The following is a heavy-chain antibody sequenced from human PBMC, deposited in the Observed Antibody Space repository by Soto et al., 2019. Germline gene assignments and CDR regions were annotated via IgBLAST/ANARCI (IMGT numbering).Heavy chain of an antibody. CDR2: INPNSGGT. J-gene: IGHJ4*02. V-gene: IGHV1-2*02. CDR3: ARVEAVAGTIGY. D-gene: IGHD6-19*01. CDR1: GYTFTGYY. Sequence: QVQLVQSGAEVKKPGASVKVSCKASGYTFTGYYMHWVRQAPGQGLEWMGWINPNSGGTNYEQKFQGRVTMTRDTSISTAYMELSRLRSDDTAVYYCARVEAVAGTIGYWGQGTLVTVSS.